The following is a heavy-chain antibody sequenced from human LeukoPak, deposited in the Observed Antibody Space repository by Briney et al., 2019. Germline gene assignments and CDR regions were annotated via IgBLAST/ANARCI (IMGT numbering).Heavy chain of an antibody. CDR1: GFTFSKYW. D-gene: IGHD6-19*01. CDR2: INTDGTVL. V-gene: IGHV3-74*01. Sequence: PGETLRLTCAASGFTFSKYWKLWVRQAPGTGLESDSRINTDGTVLTYADSVKGRFSVSRDNADNTLFLEMNSVRDEDTAVYCCATKKWLAPPPDSWGQGTTVTVSS. CDR3: ATKKWLAPPPDS. J-gene: IGHJ6*02.